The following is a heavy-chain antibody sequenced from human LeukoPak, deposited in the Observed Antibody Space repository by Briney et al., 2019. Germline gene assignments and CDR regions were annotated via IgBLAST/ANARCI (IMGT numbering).Heavy chain of an antibody. CDR3: ARDATFWATGTPGDYYYYYMDV. V-gene: IGHV4-59*12. CDR2: IYYSGST. Sequence: SETLSLTCTVSGGSISSYYWSWIRQPPGKGLEWIGYIYYSGSTNYNPSLKSRVTISVDTSKNQFSLKLSSVTAAGTAVYYCARDATFWATGTPGDYYYYYMDVWGKGTTVTVSS. J-gene: IGHJ6*03. CDR1: GGSISSYY. D-gene: IGHD3-16*01.